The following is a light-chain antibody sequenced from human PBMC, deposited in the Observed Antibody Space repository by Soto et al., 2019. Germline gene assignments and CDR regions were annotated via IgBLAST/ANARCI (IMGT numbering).Light chain of an antibody. J-gene: IGKJ1*01. Sequence: EIVLTQSPGTLSLSPGERATLSCRASQSVSSTYLAWYQQKPGQAPRLLIYGASTRGTGIPDRFSGSGSGTDFTLTISRLEPEDFAVYFCQQYGSSPRTFGQGTTVDI. V-gene: IGKV3-20*01. CDR2: GAS. CDR1: QSVSSTY. CDR3: QQYGSSPRT.